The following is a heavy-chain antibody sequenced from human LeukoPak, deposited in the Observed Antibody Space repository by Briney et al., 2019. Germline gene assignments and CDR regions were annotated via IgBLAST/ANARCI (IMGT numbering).Heavy chain of an antibody. CDR3: AGERGEEYSSGWYKTNYFDN. V-gene: IGHV4-39*06. D-gene: IGHD6-19*01. CDR1: GDSVSSVTDY. Sequence: SETLSLTCTVAGDSVSSVTDYWAWIRQPPGKGLEWIASADYSGGTYYNPSLESRVAISADMSKKQIPLTLTSVTGADTAVYYCAGERGEEYSSGWYKTNYFDNWGQGIRVTVSS. CDR2: ADYSGGT. J-gene: IGHJ4*02.